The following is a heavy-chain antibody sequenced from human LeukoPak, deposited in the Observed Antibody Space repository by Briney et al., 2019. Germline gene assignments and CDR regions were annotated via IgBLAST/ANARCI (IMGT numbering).Heavy chain of an antibody. CDR2: IIPILGIA. CDR3: ARGYSSGWYGY. V-gene: IGHV1-69*04. Sequence: VASVKVSCKASGGTFSSYAISWVRQAPGQGLEWMGRIIPILGIANYAQKLQGRVTITADKSTSTAYMELSSLRSEDTAVYYCARGYSSGWYGYWGQGTLVTVSS. D-gene: IGHD6-19*01. J-gene: IGHJ4*02. CDR1: GGTFSSYA.